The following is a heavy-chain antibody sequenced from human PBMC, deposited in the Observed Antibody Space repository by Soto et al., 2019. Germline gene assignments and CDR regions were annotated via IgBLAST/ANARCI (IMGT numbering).Heavy chain of an antibody. CDR2: IGGGGDGT. D-gene: IGHD2-8*01. V-gene: IGHV3-23*01. CDR1: GFTFSNYS. Sequence: EVQLLESGGGLVQPGGSLRLSCAASGFTFSNYSMIWVRQAPGKGLEWVSTIGGGGDGTYYEDSVRGRFTISRENYRNTVYLIMNSLKAEYLGVYCWRTKGPGALATYCSTGECNYALDIWGQGTMVTVSS. J-gene: IGHJ3*02. CDR3: RTKGPGALATYCSTGECNYALDI.